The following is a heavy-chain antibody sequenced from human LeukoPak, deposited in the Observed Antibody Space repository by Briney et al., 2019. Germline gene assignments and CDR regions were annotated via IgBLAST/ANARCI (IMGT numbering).Heavy chain of an antibody. D-gene: IGHD6-6*01. CDR1: GYTLTELS. J-gene: IGHJ4*02. V-gene: IGHV1-24*01. Sequence: ASVKVSCKVSGYTLTELSMHWVRQAPGKGLEWMGGFDPEDGETIYAQEFQGRVTMTEDTSTDTAYMELSSLRSEDTAVYYCATGEHSVVAARYTFDYWGQGTLVTVSS. CDR3: ATGEHSVVAARYTFDY. CDR2: FDPEDGET.